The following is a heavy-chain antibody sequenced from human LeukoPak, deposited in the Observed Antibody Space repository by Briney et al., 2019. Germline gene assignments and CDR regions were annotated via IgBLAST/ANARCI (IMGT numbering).Heavy chain of an antibody. J-gene: IGHJ6*03. V-gene: IGHV3-20*04. Sequence: GGSLRLSCAASGVTFDDYGMSWVRQAPGKGLEWVSGINWNGGSTGYADSVKGRFTISRDNAKNYLYLQMNSPRAEDTALYYCARVLGCTNGVCPYYYYYYMDVWGKGTTVTVSS. CDR1: GVTFDDYG. CDR3: ARVLGCTNGVCPYYYYYYMDV. D-gene: IGHD2-8*01. CDR2: INWNGGST.